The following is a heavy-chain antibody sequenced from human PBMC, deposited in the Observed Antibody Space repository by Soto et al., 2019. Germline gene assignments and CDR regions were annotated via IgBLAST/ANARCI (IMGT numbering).Heavy chain of an antibody. J-gene: IGHJ6*03. CDR3: AKGYCSSTSCAVAMDV. CDR1: GFTFSSYA. V-gene: IGHV3-23*01. D-gene: IGHD2-2*01. CDR2: ISGSGGST. Sequence: GGSLRLSCAASGFTFSSYAMSWVRQAPGKGLEWVSAISGSGGSTYYADSVKGRFTISRDNSKNTLYLQMNSLRAEDTAVYYCAKGYCSSTSCAVAMDVWGKGPTVTVSS.